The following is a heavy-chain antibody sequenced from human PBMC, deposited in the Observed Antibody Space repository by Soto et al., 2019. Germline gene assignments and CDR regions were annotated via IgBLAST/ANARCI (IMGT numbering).Heavy chain of an antibody. V-gene: IGHV4-30-4*01. CDR2: IYYIGST. D-gene: IGHD3-3*01. J-gene: IGHJ4*02. CDR1: GGSISSGDYY. Sequence: QVQLQESGPGLVKPSQTLSLTCTVSGGSISSGDYYWSWIRQPPGKGLEWIGYIYYIGSTYYNPSLKSRVTISVDTSKNQFSLKLSSVTAADTAVYYCARRESFTIFGVVYYFDYWGQGTLVTVSS. CDR3: ARRESFTIFGVVYYFDY.